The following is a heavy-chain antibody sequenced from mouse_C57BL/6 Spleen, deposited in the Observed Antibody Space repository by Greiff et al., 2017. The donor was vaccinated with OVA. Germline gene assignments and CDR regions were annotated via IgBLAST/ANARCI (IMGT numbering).Heavy chain of an antibody. D-gene: IGHD3-3*01. Sequence: QVQLKESGAELVKPGASVKISCKASGYAFSSYWMNWVKQRPGKGLEWIGQIYPGDGDTNYNGKFKGKATLTADKSSSTAYMQLSSLTSEDSAVYFCARRGTAYFDYWGQGTTLTVSS. V-gene: IGHV1-80*01. CDR3: ARRGTAYFDY. CDR1: GYAFSSYW. CDR2: IYPGDGDT. J-gene: IGHJ2*01.